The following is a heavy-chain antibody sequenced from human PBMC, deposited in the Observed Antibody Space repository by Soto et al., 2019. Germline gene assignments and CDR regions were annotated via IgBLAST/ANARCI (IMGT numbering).Heavy chain of an antibody. J-gene: IGHJ4*02. D-gene: IGHD6-13*01. Sequence: GASVKVSCKASGYTFTGYYMHWVRQAPGQGLEWMGWINPNSGGTNYAQKFQGWVTMTRDTSISTAYMELSRLRSDDTAVYYCARGFRDRFNSIAGYSSSWYALGFDYWGQGTLVTVSS. CDR1: GYTFTGYY. V-gene: IGHV1-2*04. CDR2: INPNSGGT. CDR3: ARGFRDRFNSIAGYSSSWYALGFDY.